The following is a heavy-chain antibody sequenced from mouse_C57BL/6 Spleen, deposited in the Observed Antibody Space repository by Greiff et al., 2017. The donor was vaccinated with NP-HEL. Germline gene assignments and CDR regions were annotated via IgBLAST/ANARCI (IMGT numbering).Heavy chain of an antibody. CDR1: GFTFTDYY. V-gene: IGHV7-3*01. CDR3: ARLYYGSSYIYWDFDV. J-gene: IGHJ1*03. D-gene: IGHD1-1*01. CDR2: IRNKANGYTT. Sequence: EVKLVESGGGLVQPGGSLSLSCAASGFTFTDYYMSWVRQPPGKALEWLGFIRNKANGYTTEYSASVKGRFTISRDNSQSILYLQMNALRAEDSATYYCARLYYGSSYIYWDFDVWGTGTTVTVSS.